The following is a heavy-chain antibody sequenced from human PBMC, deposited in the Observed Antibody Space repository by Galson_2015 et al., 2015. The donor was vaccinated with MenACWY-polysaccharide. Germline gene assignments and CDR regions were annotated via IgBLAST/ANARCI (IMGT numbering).Heavy chain of an antibody. J-gene: IGHJ4*02. Sequence: SLRLSCAASGFNVGGLYTSWVRQAPGKRPEWVSIMYSGGFTEYEDSVKGRFTLSRDISKNTVYLQMNSLKVEDTAVYYCARGAQRFFDYWGQGRLVTVSA. CDR3: ARGAQRFFDY. CDR2: MYSGGFT. V-gene: IGHV3-53*01. CDR1: GFNVGGLY.